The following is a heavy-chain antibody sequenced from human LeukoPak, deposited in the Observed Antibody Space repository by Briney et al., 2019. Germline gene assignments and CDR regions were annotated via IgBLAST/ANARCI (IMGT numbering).Heavy chain of an antibody. Sequence: QPGGSLRLSCAASGFTFSNYAMSWVRQAPGKGLEWVSIISGNGGSTYYADSVKGRFTISRDNSKNTLDLQMNSLRAEDTAVYYCAKGGYSSSWRNYFDYWGQGTLVTVSS. CDR3: AKGGYSSSWRNYFDY. CDR2: ISGNGGST. J-gene: IGHJ4*02. CDR1: GFTFSNYA. V-gene: IGHV3-23*01. D-gene: IGHD6-13*01.